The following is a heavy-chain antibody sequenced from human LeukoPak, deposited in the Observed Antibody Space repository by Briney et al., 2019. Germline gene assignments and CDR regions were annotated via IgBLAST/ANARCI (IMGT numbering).Heavy chain of an antibody. CDR3: ARDSGDGDYEPLDS. CDR1: GXSVXSTY. Sequence: GGXXXXSXXXXGXSVXSTYMNWVRQAPGKGLEWXSTIYRDGTTYYADYVKGRFTISRDNSKNTLYLQMNSLRAEDTAMYYCARDSGDGDYEPLDSWGQGTLVTVSS. J-gene: IGHJ4*02. CDR2: IYRDGTT. D-gene: IGHD4-17*01. V-gene: IGHV3-53*01.